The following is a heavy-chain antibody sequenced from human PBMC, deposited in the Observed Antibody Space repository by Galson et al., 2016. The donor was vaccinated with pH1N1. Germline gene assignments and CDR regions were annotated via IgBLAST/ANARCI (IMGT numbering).Heavy chain of an antibody. CDR2: ISYDGSKA. J-gene: IGHJ4*02. CDR1: GFSFSRSA. D-gene: IGHD3-9*01. V-gene: IGHV3-33*05. Sequence: SLRLSCATSGFSFSRSAMNWVRQAPGKGLEWVALISYDGSKAYYADAVKGRFIISRDNSQKTVFLQMNSLNAEDTALYYCARDRRYLDWTSPRFDNWGQGTQVSVSS. CDR3: ARDRRYLDWTSPRFDN.